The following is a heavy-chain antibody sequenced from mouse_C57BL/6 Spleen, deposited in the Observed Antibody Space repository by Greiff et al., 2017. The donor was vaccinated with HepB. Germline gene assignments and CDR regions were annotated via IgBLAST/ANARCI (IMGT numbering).Heavy chain of an antibody. Sequence: VQLQQPGTELVKPGASVKLSCKASGYTFTSYWMHWVKQRPGQGLEWIGNINPSNGGTNYNEKFKSKATLTVDKSSSTAYMQLSSLTSEDSAVYYCAREITTVVAPPYFDVWGTGTTVTVSS. CDR2: INPSNGGT. J-gene: IGHJ1*03. CDR1: GYTFTSYW. D-gene: IGHD1-1*01. CDR3: AREITTVVAPPYFDV. V-gene: IGHV1-53*01.